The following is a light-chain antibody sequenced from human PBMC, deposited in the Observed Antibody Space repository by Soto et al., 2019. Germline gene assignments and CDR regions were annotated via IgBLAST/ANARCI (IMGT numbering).Light chain of an antibody. CDR1: SSDVGGYNY. Sequence: QSALTQPASVSGSPGQSITISCTGTSSDVGGYNYVSWYQQHPGKAPKLMIYEVSNRPPGVSNRFSGSKSGNTASLTISGLQAEDEADYYCSSYTRSSTHVFGTGTNLTVL. J-gene: IGLJ1*01. CDR3: SSYTRSSTHV. V-gene: IGLV2-14*01. CDR2: EVS.